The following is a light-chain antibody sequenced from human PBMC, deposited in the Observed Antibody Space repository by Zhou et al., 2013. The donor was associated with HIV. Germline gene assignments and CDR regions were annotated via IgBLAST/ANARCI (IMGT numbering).Light chain of an antibody. CDR3: QQSYSTPYT. CDR1: QDISNY. Sequence: DIQMTQSPSSLSASVGDRVTITCQASQDISNYLNWYQQKPGKAPKLLIYAASSLQSGVPSNFSGSGSGTDFTLTISSLQPEDFATYYCQQSYSTPYTFGQGTKLEIK. CDR2: AAS. V-gene: IGKV1-39*01. J-gene: IGKJ2*01.